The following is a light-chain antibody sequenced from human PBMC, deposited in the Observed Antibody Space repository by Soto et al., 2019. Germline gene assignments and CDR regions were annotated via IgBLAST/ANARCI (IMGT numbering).Light chain of an antibody. J-gene: IGLJ2*01. CDR3: AAWDDSLSGPV. V-gene: IGLV1-47*01. Sequence: QSVLTQPLSASGTPGQRVTISCSGSSSNIGSNYVYWYQQLPGTAPKLLIYRNNQRPSGVPDRFSGSKSGTSASLAISGLRSEDEADYYCAAWDDSLSGPVFGGGTQLTFL. CDR2: RNN. CDR1: SSNIGSNY.